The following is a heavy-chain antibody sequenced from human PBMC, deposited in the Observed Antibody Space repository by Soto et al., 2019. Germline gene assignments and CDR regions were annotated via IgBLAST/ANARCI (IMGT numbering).Heavy chain of an antibody. V-gene: IGHV3-66*01. CDR3: AREGNWNDFDY. CDR2: IYSGGST. Sequence: GGSLRLSCAASGFTASSNYMSWVRQAPGKGLEWVSVIYSGGSTYYADSVKGRFTISRDNSKNTLYLQMNSLRAEDTAVYYCAREGNWNDFDYWGQGTLVSVSS. D-gene: IGHD1-1*01. J-gene: IGHJ4*02. CDR1: GFTASSNY.